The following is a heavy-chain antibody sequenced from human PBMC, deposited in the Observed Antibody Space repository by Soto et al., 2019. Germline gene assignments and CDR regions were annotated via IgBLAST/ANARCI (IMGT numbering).Heavy chain of an antibody. D-gene: IGHD3-3*01. CDR3: VCLFDSYGLDV. CDR2: ITPFNGNT. Sequence: QIQLVQSGAEVRKTGASVAISCKASGYNFTYRYLHWVRHAPGQALEWMGWITPFNGNTKYAQKFHDRVTVTRDGSRSTAYMELSGLISADKGIYYCVCLFDSYGLDVWGQGTTVTVSS. J-gene: IGHJ6*02. V-gene: IGHV1-45*02. CDR1: GYNFTYRY.